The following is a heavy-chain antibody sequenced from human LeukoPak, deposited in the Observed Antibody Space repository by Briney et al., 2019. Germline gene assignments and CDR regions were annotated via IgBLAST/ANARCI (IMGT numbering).Heavy chain of an antibody. CDR3: AKSLGPISNIAARPLDY. J-gene: IGHJ4*02. Sequence: PGGSLRLSCAASGFTFSSYEMNWVRQAPGKGLEWVSAIGAGGVTTYYADSVKGRFTISRDNSKNTLYLQMSSLRAEDTALYYCAKSLGPISNIAARPLDYWGLGTLVTVSS. CDR2: IGAGGVTT. CDR1: GFTFSSYE. V-gene: IGHV3-23*01. D-gene: IGHD6-6*01.